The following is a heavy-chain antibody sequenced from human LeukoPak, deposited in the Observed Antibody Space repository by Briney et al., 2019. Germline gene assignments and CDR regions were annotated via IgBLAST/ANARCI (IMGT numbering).Heavy chain of an antibody. D-gene: IGHD1-26*01. J-gene: IGHJ6*03. CDR3: ARTVSGSYYGYYYYYMDV. V-gene: IGHV3-30*04. CDR2: ISYDGSNK. CDR1: GFTFSSYA. Sequence: GGSLRLSCAASGFTFSSYAMHWVRQAPGKGLEWVAVISYDGSNKYYADSVKGRFTISRDNSKNTLYLQMNSLRAEDTAVYYCARTVSGSYYGYYYYYMDVWGKGTTVTVSS.